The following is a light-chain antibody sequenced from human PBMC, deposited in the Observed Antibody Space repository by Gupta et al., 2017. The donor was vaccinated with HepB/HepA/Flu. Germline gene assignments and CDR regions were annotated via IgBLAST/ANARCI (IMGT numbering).Light chain of an antibody. CDR1: SSDVGRWNL. CDR2: EVS. V-gene: IGLV2-23*02. J-gene: IGLJ2*01. Sequence: QSALTQPASVSGSPGQSITISCAGSSSDVGRWNLVSWYQQHPDKAPKVIIFEVSERPSGVSTRFSGSKSGNTASLTIYELQVEDEAYYYCCSYVGNDNLIFGGGTKLTVL. CDR3: CSYVGNDNLI.